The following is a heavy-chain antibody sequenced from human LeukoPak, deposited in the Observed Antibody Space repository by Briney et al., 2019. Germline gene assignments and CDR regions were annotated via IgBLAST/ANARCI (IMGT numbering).Heavy chain of an antibody. CDR1: GFTFDNYA. V-gene: IGHV3-43*02. CDR3: AKAYYGSRFSSFDY. J-gene: IGHJ4*02. Sequence: QPGGSLRLSCAASGFTFDNYAMHWVRQPPGKGLEWVSLFSGDGDSTYFADSVKGRFTISRDNSKNSPYLQMNSLRTEDTALYYCAKAYYGSRFSSFDYWGQGTLVTVSS. D-gene: IGHD3-10*01. CDR2: FSGDGDST.